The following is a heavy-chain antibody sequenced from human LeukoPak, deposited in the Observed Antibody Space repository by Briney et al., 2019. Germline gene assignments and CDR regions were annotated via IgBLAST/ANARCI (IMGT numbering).Heavy chain of an antibody. CDR2: IRNKANSYTT. Sequence: GGSLRLSCAVSGFTFSDYYMDWVPQAPGKGLEWVGRIRNKANSYTTEYAASVKGRFTISRDDSKNTLYLQMNRMKVDDTAMYYCARGMLWSGYFYFAYWGQGTLVTVSS. J-gene: IGHJ4*02. D-gene: IGHD3-3*01. V-gene: IGHV3-72*01. CDR1: GFTFSDYY. CDR3: ARGMLWSGYFYFAY.